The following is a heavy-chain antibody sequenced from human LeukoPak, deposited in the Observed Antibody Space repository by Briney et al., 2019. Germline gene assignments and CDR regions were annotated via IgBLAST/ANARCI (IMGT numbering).Heavy chain of an antibody. CDR1: GGSISSYY. D-gene: IGHD4-17*01. V-gene: IGHV4-59*01. CDR3: ARVPHFGDYGWFDP. CDR2: MYNSGST. J-gene: IGHJ5*02. Sequence: SETLSLTCTASGGSISSYYWSWIRQPPGKGLEWIGYMYNSGSTNYNPSLKSRVTISIDTSKNQFSLKLSSVTAADTAVYYCARVPHFGDYGWFDPWGQGTLVTVSS.